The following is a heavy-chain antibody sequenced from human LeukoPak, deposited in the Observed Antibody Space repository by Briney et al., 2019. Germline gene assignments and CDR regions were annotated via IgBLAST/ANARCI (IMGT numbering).Heavy chain of an antibody. D-gene: IGHD3-10*01. Sequence: AGGSLRLSCAASGFTFSSYSMNWVRQAPGKGLEWVSYISGSTSTIYYADSVKGRFTISRDNAKNTLYLQMNSLRAEDTAVYYCASYYFGSRSFYNDYWGQGTLVTVSS. CDR3: ASYYFGSRSFYNDY. CDR1: GFTFSSYS. J-gene: IGHJ4*02. CDR2: ISGSTSTI. V-gene: IGHV3-48*04.